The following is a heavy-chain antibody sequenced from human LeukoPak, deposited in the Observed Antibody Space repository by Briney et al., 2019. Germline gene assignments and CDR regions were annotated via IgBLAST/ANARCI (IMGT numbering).Heavy chain of an antibody. D-gene: IGHD3-10*01. V-gene: IGHV4-4*07. Sequence: PSETLSLTCTVSGGSISTYYWNWIRQPAGKGLEWIGRIYTGGYTNYNPSVKSRVTMSVDTSKNQFSLKLSSVTAADTAVYYCARASLRRSTMVRGVNRDFDYWGQGTLVTVSS. CDR1: GGSISTYY. CDR3: ARASLRRSTMVRGVNRDFDY. CDR2: IYTGGYT. J-gene: IGHJ4*02.